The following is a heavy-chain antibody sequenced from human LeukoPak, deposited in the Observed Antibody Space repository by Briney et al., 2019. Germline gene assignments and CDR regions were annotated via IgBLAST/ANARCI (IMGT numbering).Heavy chain of an antibody. J-gene: IGHJ6*02. V-gene: IGHV3-30*18. Sequence: GRSLRLSCAASGFTFSSYGMHWVRQAPGKGLEWVAVISYDGSNKYYADSVKGRSTISRDNSKNTLYLQMNSLRAEDTAVYYCAKAPPNSSGWYVGYYYYGMDVWGQGTTVTVSS. CDR1: GFTFSSYG. CDR2: ISYDGSNK. D-gene: IGHD6-19*01. CDR3: AKAPPNSSGWYVGYYYYGMDV.